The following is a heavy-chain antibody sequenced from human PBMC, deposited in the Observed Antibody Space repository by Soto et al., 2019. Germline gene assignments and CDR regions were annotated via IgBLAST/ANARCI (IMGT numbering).Heavy chain of an antibody. CDR3: ARAGGRGWSEIDY. CDR2: IYYSGST. Sequence: QVQLQESGPGLVKPSQTLSLTCTVSGGSISSGDYYWSWIRQPPGKCLEWIGYIYYSGSTYYNPSLKSRVTRPVDTSKNQFSLKLSSVTAADTAVYYCARAGGRGWSEIDYWGQGTLVTVCS. D-gene: IGHD6-19*01. V-gene: IGHV4-30-4*01. J-gene: IGHJ4*02. CDR1: GGSISSGDYY.